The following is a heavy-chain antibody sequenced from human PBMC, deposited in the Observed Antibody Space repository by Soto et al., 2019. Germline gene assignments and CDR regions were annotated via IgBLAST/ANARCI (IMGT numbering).Heavy chain of an antibody. J-gene: IGHJ5*02. CDR1: GGSFSGYY. Sequence: TSETLSLTCAIYGGSFSGYYWSWIRQPPGKGLEWIGEINHSGSTNYNPSLKSRVTISVDTSKNQFSLKLSSVTAADTAVYYCARGVRTIFGVVTSALTPRGIWFDPWGQGTLVTVSS. CDR3: ARGVRTIFGVVTSALTPRGIWFDP. V-gene: IGHV4-34*01. D-gene: IGHD3-3*01. CDR2: INHSGST.